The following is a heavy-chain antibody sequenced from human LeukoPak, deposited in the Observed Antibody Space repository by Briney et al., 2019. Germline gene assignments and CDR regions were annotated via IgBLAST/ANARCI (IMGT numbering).Heavy chain of an antibody. J-gene: IGHJ4*02. Sequence: ASVKVSCKASGYTFTNYDLNWVRQATAQGLEWMGWMNPKSGNTGFAQKFQGRVSMTRSSSIGTAYMELSSLTFEDTAVYYCARTAGDLDYWGQGTLVTVSS. D-gene: IGHD3-10*01. V-gene: IGHV1-8*01. CDR3: ARTAGDLDY. CDR1: GYTFTNYD. CDR2: MNPKSGNT.